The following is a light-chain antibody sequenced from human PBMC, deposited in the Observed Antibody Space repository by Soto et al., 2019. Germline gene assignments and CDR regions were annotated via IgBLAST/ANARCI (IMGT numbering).Light chain of an antibody. CDR1: SSDVGGYNY. CDR3: CSYEGSYYV. V-gene: IGLV2-11*01. Sequence: QSVLTQPRSVSGSPGQSVTISCTGTSSDVGGYNYVSWYQQHPGKAPKLMIYDVSKRPSGVPDRFSGSKSGNTASLTISGLQAEDEDDYYCCSYEGSYYVLGNGTKVT. CDR2: DVS. J-gene: IGLJ1*01.